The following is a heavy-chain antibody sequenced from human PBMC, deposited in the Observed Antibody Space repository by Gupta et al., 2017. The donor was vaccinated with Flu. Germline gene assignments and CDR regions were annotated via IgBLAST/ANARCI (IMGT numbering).Heavy chain of an antibody. CDR3: ARQERSHLDS. J-gene: IGHJ4*02. D-gene: IGHD1-1*01. CDR1: GGSITSSNYY. Sequence: QLQLQESGPGLVKPSETLSLTCTVSGGSITSSNYYWGWIRQPPGKGLEWIGTLYYTGSTYYNPSLKSRVTISVDTSKNHFSMKLSSVTASDTAVYYCARQERSHLDSWGQGTLVTVSS. V-gene: IGHV4-39*01. CDR2: LYYTGST.